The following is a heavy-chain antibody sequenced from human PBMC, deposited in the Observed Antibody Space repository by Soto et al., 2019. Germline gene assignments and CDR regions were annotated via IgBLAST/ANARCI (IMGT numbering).Heavy chain of an antibody. D-gene: IGHD6-25*01. CDR3: ARDSGPAGGGACDI. J-gene: IGHJ3*02. CDR1: GFTFSTHA. Sequence: EVQLLESGGGLVQPGGSLRLSCAASGFTFSTHAMIWVRQAPGKGLNWVSTVDVGGGSTYYTDSVKGRFTVSRDNSKNTVYLQLTTLRAEDTPLYFCARDSGPAGGGACDIWGQGTMVTVSS. CDR2: VDVGGGST. V-gene: IGHV3-23*01.